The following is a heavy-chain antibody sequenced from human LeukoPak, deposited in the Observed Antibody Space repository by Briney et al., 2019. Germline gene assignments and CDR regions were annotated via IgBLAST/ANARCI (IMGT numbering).Heavy chain of an antibody. Sequence: ASVKVSCKASGYTFTSYGITWARQAPGQGPEWMGWISAYNGNTNYAQNLQGRVTMTTDTSTSTAYMGLRSLRSDDTAAYYCARARYSTSPPDVWGQGTTVTVSS. CDR2: ISAYNGNT. V-gene: IGHV1-18*01. J-gene: IGHJ6*02. CDR3: ARARYSTSPPDV. D-gene: IGHD6-6*01. CDR1: GYTFTSYG.